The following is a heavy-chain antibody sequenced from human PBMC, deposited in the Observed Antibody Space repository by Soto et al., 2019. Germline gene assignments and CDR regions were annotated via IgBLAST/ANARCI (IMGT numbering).Heavy chain of an antibody. CDR1: GGSISSSNW. D-gene: IGHD3-10*01. Sequence: SETLSLTCAVSGGSISSSNWWSWVRQPPGKGLEWIGEIYHSGSTNYNPSLKSRVTISVDKSKNQFSLKLSSVTAADTAVYYCARVFGYGSGSYYNVPDAFDIWGQGTMVTVSS. J-gene: IGHJ3*02. CDR2: IYHSGST. CDR3: ARVFGYGSGSYYNVPDAFDI. V-gene: IGHV4-4*02.